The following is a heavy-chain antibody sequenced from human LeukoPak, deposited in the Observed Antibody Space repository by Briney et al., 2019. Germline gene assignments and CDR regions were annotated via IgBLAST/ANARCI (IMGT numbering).Heavy chain of an antibody. V-gene: IGHV1-2*02. D-gene: IGHD3-22*01. J-gene: IGHJ4*02. CDR3: ARGSPPRRNYDSRGYYSYYFDY. Sequence: ASVKVSCKASGYTFSDYYIHWVRQAPGQGLEWMGWINPNSGGTNSAQKFQGRVTMTRDTSISTAYMELSRLRSDDTAVYYCARGSPPRRNYDSRGYYSYYFDYWGQGTLVTVSS. CDR2: INPNSGGT. CDR1: GYTFSDYY.